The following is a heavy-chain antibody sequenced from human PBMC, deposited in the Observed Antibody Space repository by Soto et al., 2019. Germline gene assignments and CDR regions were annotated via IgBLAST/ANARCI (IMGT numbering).Heavy chain of an antibody. CDR1: GGSISSSNYY. D-gene: IGHD6-6*01. CDR2: IYYSGST. J-gene: IGHJ4*02. V-gene: IGHV4-39*01. CDR3: ARPYSSSPSGFDY. Sequence: SETLSLTCTVSGGSISSSNYYWGWIRQPPGKGLEWIGSIYYSGSTYYNPSLKSRLTISVDTSKNQFSLRLSSVTAADTAVYYCARPYSSSPSGFDYWGQGTLVTVSS.